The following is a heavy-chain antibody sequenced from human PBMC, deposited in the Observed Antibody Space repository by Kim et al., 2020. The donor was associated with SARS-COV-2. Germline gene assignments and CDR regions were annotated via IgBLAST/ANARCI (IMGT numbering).Heavy chain of an antibody. J-gene: IGHJ6*02. V-gene: IGHV4-34*01. CDR2: GST. Sequence: GSTNYNPSLESRVTISVDTSKNQFSLKLGSVTAADTAVYYCARESYGMDVWGQGTTVTVSS. CDR3: ARESYGMDV.